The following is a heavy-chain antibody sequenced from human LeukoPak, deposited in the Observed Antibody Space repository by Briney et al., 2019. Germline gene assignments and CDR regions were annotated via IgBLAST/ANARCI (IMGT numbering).Heavy chain of an antibody. V-gene: IGHV3-33*06. J-gene: IGHJ4*02. CDR1: GFTFSSYG. CDR2: IWYDGSNK. Sequence: GGSLRLSCAASGFTFSSYGMHWVRQAPGKGLEWVAVIWYDGSNKYYADSVKGRFTISRDNSKNTLYLQMDSLRAEDTAVYYCAKEGYYDSSGYYYFDYWGQGTLVTVSS. CDR3: AKEGYYDSSGYYYFDY. D-gene: IGHD3-22*01.